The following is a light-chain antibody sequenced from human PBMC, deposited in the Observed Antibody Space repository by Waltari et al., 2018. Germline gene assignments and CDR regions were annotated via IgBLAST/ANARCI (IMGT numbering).Light chain of an antibody. Sequence: SYVLTQPPSESVAPGQDATITCGGNNIGRKTVHWYQQKPGQAPVLVVDDDSDRASGIPERFSGSKSGDTATLTIGSVEAGDEADYSCQVWDGGRVVFGGGTKLTVL. CDR3: QVWDGGRVV. V-gene: IGLV3-21*02. CDR2: DDS. CDR1: NIGRKT. J-gene: IGLJ2*01.